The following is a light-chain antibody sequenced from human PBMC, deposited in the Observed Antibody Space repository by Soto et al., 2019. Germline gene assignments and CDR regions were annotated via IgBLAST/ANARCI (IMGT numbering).Light chain of an antibody. CDR2: ENN. V-gene: IGLV1-40*01. CDR1: SSNIGAGYE. CDR3: QSYDSSLSGYV. Sequence: QSVLTQPPAVSEAPGQRVTISCTGSSSNIGAGYEAHWYQQVPGTAPNLLIYENNNRPSGVPDRFSGSKSGTSASLAITGLQAEDEAEYYCQSYDSSLSGYVFGTGTKLTGL. J-gene: IGLJ1*01.